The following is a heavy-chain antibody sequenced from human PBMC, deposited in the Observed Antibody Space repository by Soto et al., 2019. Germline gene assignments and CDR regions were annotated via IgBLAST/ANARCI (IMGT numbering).Heavy chain of an antibody. CDR1: GFSFSASG. J-gene: IGHJ4*02. V-gene: IGHV3-30*18. D-gene: IGHD5-18*01. Sequence: LRVSCAASGFSFSASGMHWVRQAPGKGLEWMAIISYDGGIQYHADSVKGRFTISRDNSENTLYLQMNSLRPEDTAVYYCVKDRGRGFTSGYLELWGQGTLVTVSS. CDR2: ISYDGGIQ. CDR3: VKDRGRGFTSGYLEL.